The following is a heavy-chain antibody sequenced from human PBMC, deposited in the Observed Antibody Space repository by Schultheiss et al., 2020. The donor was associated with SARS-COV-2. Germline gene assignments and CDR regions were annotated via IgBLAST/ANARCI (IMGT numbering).Heavy chain of an antibody. J-gene: IGHJ4*02. Sequence: GGSLRLSCAASGFTFSSYDMHWVRQATGKGLEWVGRIKSKTDGGTTDYAAPVKGRFTISRDDSKNTLYLQMNSLKTEDTAVYYCTTAGEYMIRFGGVIVDYWGQGTLVTVSS. CDR2: IKSKTDGGTT. CDR3: TTAGEYMIRFGGVIVDY. D-gene: IGHD3-16*02. V-gene: IGHV3-15*01. CDR1: GFTFSSYD.